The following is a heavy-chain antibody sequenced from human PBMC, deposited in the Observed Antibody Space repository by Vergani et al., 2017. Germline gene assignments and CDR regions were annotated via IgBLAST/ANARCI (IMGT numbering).Heavy chain of an antibody. V-gene: IGHV4-61*02. D-gene: IGHD3-10*01. CDR3: ARDSWTSELRGVYWFDT. Sequence: QVQLHESGPGLVKPSQTLSLTCTVSGGSITSGSFYWSWIRQPAGKGLEWIGRIHSSGTTNCNPSLKSRVTLSVDTSKNQLSLRMTSVTAADTAVYYCARDSWTSELRGVYWFDTWGQGTLVSVSS. CDR2: IHSSGTT. CDR1: GGSITSGSFY. J-gene: IGHJ5*02.